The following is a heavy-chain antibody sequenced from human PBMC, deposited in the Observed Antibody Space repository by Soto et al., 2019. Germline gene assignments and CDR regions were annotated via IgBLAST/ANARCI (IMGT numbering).Heavy chain of an antibody. CDR1: GYTYTSYP. V-gene: IGHV1-3*01. J-gene: IGHJ6*02. CDR2: INAYNGNT. D-gene: IGHD6-19*01. CDR3: ARVDSSGWYDYYYYYGMDV. Sequence: ASVKVSCKASGYTYTSYPMHWLGQAHGQRLEWMGWINAYNGNTKYAQKLQGRVTMTTDTSTSTAYMELRSLRSDDTAVYYCARVDSSGWYDYYYYYGMDVWGQGTTVTVSS.